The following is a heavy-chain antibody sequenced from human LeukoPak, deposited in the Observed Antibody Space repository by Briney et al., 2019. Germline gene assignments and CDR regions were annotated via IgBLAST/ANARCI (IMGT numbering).Heavy chain of an antibody. CDR1: GFIFSDYW. Sequence: PGGPLRLSCAPSGFIFSDYWFHWVRQTPGQGLVWVAAINRDGTGTSHADSVRGRFTVSRDNAKNTLYLQLNSLRADGTAVYYCARGLSYAVAYGDYWGQGTLVTVSS. V-gene: IGHV3-74*01. J-gene: IGHJ4*02. CDR3: ARGLSYAVAYGDY. D-gene: IGHD6-19*01. CDR2: INRDGTGT.